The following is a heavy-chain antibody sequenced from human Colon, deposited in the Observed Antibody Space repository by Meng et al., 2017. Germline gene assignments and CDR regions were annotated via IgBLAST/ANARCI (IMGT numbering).Heavy chain of an antibody. CDR1: GGSVSSGNNY. D-gene: IGHD3-22*01. CDR3: ARVDSSGYFLDY. V-gene: IGHV4-30-4*01. CDR2: IYYSGST. J-gene: IGHJ4*01. Sequence: QVQLQESGPGLVKPSQTLSLTCTVSGGSVSSGNNYWIWIRQPPGKGLEWIGYIYYSGSTYYNPSLKSRVILSVDTSKNQFPLKLSSVTAADTAVYYCARVDSSGYFLDYWGQGTLVTVSS.